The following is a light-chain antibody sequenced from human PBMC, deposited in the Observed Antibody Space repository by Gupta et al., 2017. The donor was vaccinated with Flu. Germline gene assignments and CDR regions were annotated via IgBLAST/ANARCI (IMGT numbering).Light chain of an antibody. V-gene: IGKV1-9*01. Sequence: IQLTQSPSFLSASVGDIVTITCRASQDLNNYLAWYQQKPGKAPKLLIYDVSALQIGVPSRFSGSGSGTKFTLTISSLQPEDFATYYCQQLNSYPLTFGGGTTVEIK. J-gene: IGKJ4*01. CDR3: QQLNSYPLT. CDR2: DVS. CDR1: QDLNNY.